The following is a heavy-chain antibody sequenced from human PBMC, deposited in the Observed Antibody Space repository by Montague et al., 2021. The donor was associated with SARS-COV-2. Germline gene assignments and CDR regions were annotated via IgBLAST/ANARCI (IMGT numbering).Heavy chain of an antibody. Sequence: SETLSLTCTVSDGSISGHYWTWIRQSPGRGLEWLAYIHYRGTTNYNPSLKSRLTISVDTSKKQFSLTLTSLTAANTAIYYCARLGGSESYLALDYWGQGTLVTVSS. CDR3: ARLGGSESYLALDY. D-gene: IGHD3-10*01. J-gene: IGHJ4*02. CDR2: IHYRGTT. CDR1: DGSISGHY. V-gene: IGHV4-59*08.